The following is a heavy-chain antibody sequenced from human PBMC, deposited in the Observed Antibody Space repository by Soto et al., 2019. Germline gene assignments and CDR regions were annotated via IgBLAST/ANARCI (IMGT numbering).Heavy chain of an antibody. D-gene: IGHD5-12*01. V-gene: IGHV3-53*01. CDR3: ASETPGYPTLYYYSGMDV. CDR1: GFTFRINY. CDR2: IYSGGST. Sequence: GSQRRSYAACGFTFRINYSSWVRQTQGKGLEWVSVIYSGGSTYYADSVKGRFTISRDNSKNTLYLQMNSLRAEDTAVYYCASETPGYPTLYYYSGMDVWGQGTKVTVSS. J-gene: IGHJ6*02.